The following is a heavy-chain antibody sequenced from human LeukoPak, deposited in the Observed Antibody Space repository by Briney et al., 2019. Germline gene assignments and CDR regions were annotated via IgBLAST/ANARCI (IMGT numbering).Heavy chain of an antibody. J-gene: IGHJ4*02. CDR3: ARSNHGDARFDY. CDR1: GGSITSGGYS. V-gene: IGHV4-30-2*01. Sequence: PSETLSLTCAVSGGSITSGGYSWSWIRQPPGKGLEWIGYIYHSGSTYYNPSLKSRVTISVARSKNQFSLKLSSVTAADTAVYFCARSNHGDARFDYWGQGTLVTVSS. CDR2: IYHSGST. D-gene: IGHD4-17*01.